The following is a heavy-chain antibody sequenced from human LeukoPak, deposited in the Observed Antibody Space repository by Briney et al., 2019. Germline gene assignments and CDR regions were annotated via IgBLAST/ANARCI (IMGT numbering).Heavy chain of an antibody. Sequence: GGSLRLSCEASGFTFSDYILDWVRQAPGKGLEWVGRIRRGTNSYTTEYAASVKGRFIISRDDSKNSLYLRMNSLKTEDTAVYHCTRDGGDSSNSAFDIWGQGTVVTVSS. J-gene: IGHJ3*02. V-gene: IGHV3-72*01. CDR1: GFTFSDYI. D-gene: IGHD3-16*01. CDR2: IRRGTNSYTT. CDR3: TRDGGDSSNSAFDI.